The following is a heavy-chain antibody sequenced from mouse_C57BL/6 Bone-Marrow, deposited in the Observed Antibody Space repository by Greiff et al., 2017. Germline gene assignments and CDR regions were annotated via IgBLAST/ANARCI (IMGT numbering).Heavy chain of an antibody. CDR2: INPYNGGT. Sequence: DVQLQESGPVLVKPGASVKMSCKASGYTFTDYYMNWVKQSHGKSLEWIGVINPYNGGTSYNQKFKGKATLTVDKSSSTAYMELNSLTSEDSAVYYCARGGTTVEMDYWGQGTSVTVSS. CDR1: GYTFTDYY. D-gene: IGHD1-1*01. J-gene: IGHJ4*01. V-gene: IGHV1-19*01. CDR3: ARGGTTVEMDY.